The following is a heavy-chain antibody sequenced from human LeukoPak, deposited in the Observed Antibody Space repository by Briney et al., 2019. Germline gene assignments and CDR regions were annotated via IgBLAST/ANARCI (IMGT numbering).Heavy chain of an antibody. V-gene: IGHV3-64*01. J-gene: IGHJ4*02. D-gene: IGHD2-21*02. CDR3: ARRSSDRDYDY. CDR1: GFTFSNYA. CDR2: ISGNGGST. Sequence: PGGSLRLSCAASGFTFSNYAMHWVRQAPGKGLEYVSAISGNGGSTYYANSVKGRFTISRDNSKNTLYLQMGGLRAEDMAVYYCARRSSDRDYDYWGQGTLVTVSS.